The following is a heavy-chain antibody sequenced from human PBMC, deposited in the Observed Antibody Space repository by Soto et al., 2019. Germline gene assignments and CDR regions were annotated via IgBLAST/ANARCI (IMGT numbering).Heavy chain of an antibody. CDR3: ARASDGYRSGWYVGYFDY. D-gene: IGHD6-19*01. J-gene: IGHJ4*02. V-gene: IGHV1-18*04. Sequence: ASVKVSCKASGYTFTSYGVSWVRQAPGQGLEWMGWIRAYTGYTNYAQKFQGRVTITTDTSTSTAYMELRSLISDDTAVYYCARASDGYRSGWYVGYFDYWGQGTLVTVSS. CDR1: GYTFTSYG. CDR2: IRAYTGYT.